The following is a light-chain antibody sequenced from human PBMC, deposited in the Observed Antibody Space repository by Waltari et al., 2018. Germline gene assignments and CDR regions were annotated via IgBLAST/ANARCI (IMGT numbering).Light chain of an antibody. CDR1: SSYVGRFNL. CDR2: EGT. Sequence: QSALTQPASVSGSPGQSITISCTGTSSYVGRFNLVSWYQQHPGKAPHSIISEGTERPSGVTRRSSGSKSGNTASLTISGLQADDEADYFCCSYTGSSPLYVFGTGTKVSVL. J-gene: IGLJ1*01. V-gene: IGLV2-23*01. CDR3: CSYTGSSPLYV.